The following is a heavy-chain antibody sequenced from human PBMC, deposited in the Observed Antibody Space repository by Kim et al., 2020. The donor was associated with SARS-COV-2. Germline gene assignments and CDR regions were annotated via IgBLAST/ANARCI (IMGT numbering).Heavy chain of an antibody. V-gene: IGHV4-4*02. CDR3: AREEMVGGVFGFWFDP. CDR1: GGSISSDHW. CDR2: IYHSGAT. J-gene: IGHJ5*02. D-gene: IGHD3-10*01. Sequence: SETLSLTCTVSGGSISSDHWWTWVRQPPGKGLEWIGEIYHSGATNYNPSLQSRVSISIDKSKNQFSLRLTSVTAADTAVYYCAREEMVGGVFGFWFDPWGQGTLVNVSS.